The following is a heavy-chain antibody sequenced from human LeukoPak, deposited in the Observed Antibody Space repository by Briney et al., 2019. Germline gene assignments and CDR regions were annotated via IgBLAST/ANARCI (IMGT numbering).Heavy chain of an antibody. CDR1: GFTFSSNA. CDR2: ISGNGGST. Sequence: PGGSLRLSCAASGFTFSSNAMSWVRQSPGKGLEWVSTISGNGGSTYYADSVKGRFTVSRDNSENTLYLQMNSLRVEDTAVYYCAKRPTLTTVDYWGQGTPVTVSS. D-gene: IGHD4-17*01. J-gene: IGHJ4*02. CDR3: AKRPTLTTVDY. V-gene: IGHV3-23*01.